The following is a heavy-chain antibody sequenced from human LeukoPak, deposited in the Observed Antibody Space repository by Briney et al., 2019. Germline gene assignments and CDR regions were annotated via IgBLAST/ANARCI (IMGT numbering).Heavy chain of an antibody. CDR2: ISGSGGST. CDR3: AKRYYDFWCGHPRWFDP. Sequence: GGSLRLSCAASGFTFSSYAMSWVRQAPGQGLEWVSAISGSGGSTYYADSVEGRFTISRDNSKNALYLQMNSLRAKDTAVYYCAKRYYDFWCGHPRWFDPWGQGTLVTVSS. J-gene: IGHJ5*02. V-gene: IGHV3-23*01. CDR1: GFTFSSYA. D-gene: IGHD3-3*01.